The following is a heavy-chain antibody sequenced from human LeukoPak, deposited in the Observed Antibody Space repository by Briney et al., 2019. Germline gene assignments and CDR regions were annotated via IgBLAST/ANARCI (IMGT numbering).Heavy chain of an antibody. CDR3: AKEPRMFPTGYSSGWFDY. CDR2: ISWNSGSI. D-gene: IGHD6-19*01. Sequence: PGGSLRLSCAASGFTFDDYAMHWVRQAPGKGLEWVSGISWNSGSIGYADSVKGRFTISRDNAKNSLYLQMNSLRAEDTALYYCAKEPRMFPTGYSSGWFDYWGQGTLVTVSS. J-gene: IGHJ4*02. CDR1: GFTFDDYA. V-gene: IGHV3-9*01.